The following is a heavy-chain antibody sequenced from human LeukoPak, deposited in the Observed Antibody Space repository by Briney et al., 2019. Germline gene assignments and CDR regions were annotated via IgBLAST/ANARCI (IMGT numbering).Heavy chain of an antibody. CDR3: ARGSHRGYCTTSNCYTVDY. V-gene: IGHV1-8*01. D-gene: IGHD2-2*02. J-gene: IGHJ4*01. CDR2: MNPDSGNT. Sequence: GASVKVSCKAARYTSTSYDINWVRQAPGQGLEWMGWMNPDSGNTGYAQKFQGRVSMTRNTSISTAYMELGGLTSDDTAVYFCARGSHRGYCTTSNCYTVDYWGQGTLVSVSS. CDR1: RYTSTSYD.